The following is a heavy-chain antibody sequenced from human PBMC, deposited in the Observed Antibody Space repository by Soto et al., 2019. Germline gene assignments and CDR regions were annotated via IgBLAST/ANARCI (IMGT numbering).Heavy chain of an antibody. J-gene: IGHJ4*02. D-gene: IGHD4-4*01. V-gene: IGHV3-9*01. CDR1: VFSFRKYA. CDR3: VKEKLYSNYEYYFDS. Sequence: SLRLACAASVFSFRKYAMHWVRRVPGNGLEWVSGISWHSGTIGYADSVRGRFTISRDNAKNSLYLQMNSLRPEDTALYYCVKEKLYSNYEYYFDSWGQGTLVTVSS. CDR2: ISWHSGTI.